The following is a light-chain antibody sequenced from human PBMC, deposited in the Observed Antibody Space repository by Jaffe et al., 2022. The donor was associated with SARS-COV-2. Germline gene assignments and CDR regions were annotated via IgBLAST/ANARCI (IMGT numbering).Light chain of an antibody. V-gene: IGKV1-33*01. Sequence: DIQMTQSPSSLSASVGDRVTITCQASQDIRNYLNWYQQKPGKAPKVLIHDASNLETGVPSRFSGSGSGTDFTFTINSLQPEDIATYYCQQYDNLPFTFGPGTKVDIK. CDR1: QDIRNY. CDR3: QQYDNLPFT. CDR2: DAS. J-gene: IGKJ3*01.